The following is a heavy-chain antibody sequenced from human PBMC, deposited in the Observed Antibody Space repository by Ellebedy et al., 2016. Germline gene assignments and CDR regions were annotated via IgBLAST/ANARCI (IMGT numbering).Heavy chain of an antibody. Sequence: GGSLRLXXAASGFSFSDYYMSWIRQAPGKGLEWISYIRSSGSTIYYADSVKGRFTISRDNTKNSLYLQMNSLRAEDTAVYYCARERREYYYYYYIDVWGEGTTVTVSS. CDR1: GFSFSDYY. J-gene: IGHJ6*03. V-gene: IGHV3-11*01. CDR3: ARERREYYYYYYIDV. CDR2: IRSSGSTI.